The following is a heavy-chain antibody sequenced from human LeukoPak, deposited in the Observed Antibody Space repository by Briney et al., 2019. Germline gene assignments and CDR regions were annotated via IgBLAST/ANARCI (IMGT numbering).Heavy chain of an antibody. V-gene: IGHV3-23*01. Sequence: GGSLRLSCAASGFTFSTYAMTWVRQAPGKGLEWVSAISGGGGTTYYADSLKGRFTISRDNSKNTVCLQMNSLRAEDTAVYHCASSPNVFYGMDVWGQGTTVSVSS. D-gene: IGHD3-16*01. J-gene: IGHJ6*02. CDR2: ISGGGGTT. CDR1: GFTFSTYA. CDR3: ASSPNVFYGMDV.